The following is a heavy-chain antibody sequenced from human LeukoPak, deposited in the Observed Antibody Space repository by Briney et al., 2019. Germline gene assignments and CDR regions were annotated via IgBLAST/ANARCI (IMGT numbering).Heavy chain of an antibody. D-gene: IGHD1-26*01. CDR1: GGSISSGSYY. CDR2: IYTSGST. CDR3: ARGRVGANDY. Sequence: PSQTLSLTCTVSGGSISSGSYYWSWIRQPAGKGLEWIGRIYTSGSTNYNPSLKSRVTMSVDTSKNQFSLKLSSVTAADTAVYYCARGRVGANDYWGQGTLVTVSS. V-gene: IGHV4-61*02. J-gene: IGHJ4*02.